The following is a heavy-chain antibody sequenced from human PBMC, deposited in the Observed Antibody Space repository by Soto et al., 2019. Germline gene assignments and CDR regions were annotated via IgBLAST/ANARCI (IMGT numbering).Heavy chain of an antibody. Sequence: XATLSLTCTVSGGSIGSYYWSWIRQPPGKGLEWIGYIYESGSTNSNPSLQSRVTISVDTSKNQFYLNLSPVTAADTATYYCARARITLVREIIKYNMDIWGQGTTVTVSS. CDR1: GGSIGSYY. CDR2: IYESGST. CDR3: ARARITLVREIIKYNMDI. J-gene: IGHJ6*02. V-gene: IGHV4-59*01. D-gene: IGHD3-10*01.